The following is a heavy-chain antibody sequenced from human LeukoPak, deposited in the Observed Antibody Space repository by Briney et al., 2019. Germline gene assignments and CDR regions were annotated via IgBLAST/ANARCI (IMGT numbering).Heavy chain of an antibody. D-gene: IGHD4-17*01. CDR1: GFTFSIYS. V-gene: IGHV3-21*01. J-gene: IGHJ5*02. CDR2: ISSSSSFI. CDR3: ARTTVTSVVWFDP. Sequence: GGSLRLSCAASGFTFSIYSMNWVRQAPGKGLEWVSSISSSSSFISYADSVQGRFTISRDNAKNTLYLQMNSLRAEDTAVYYCARTTVTSVVWFDPWGQGTLVTVSS.